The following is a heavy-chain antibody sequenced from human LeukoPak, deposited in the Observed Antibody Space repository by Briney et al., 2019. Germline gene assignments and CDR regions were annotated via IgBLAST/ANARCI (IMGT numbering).Heavy chain of an antibody. D-gene: IGHD5-12*01. CDR3: ARDRYSGYDFDY. J-gene: IGHJ4*02. CDR1: GGSISNYY. CDR2: IYYSGST. Sequence: PSETLSLTCTVSGGSISNYYWGWIRQAPGKGLEWIGSIYYSGSTYYNPSLKSRVTISVDTSKNQFSLKLSSVTAADTAVYYCARDRYSGYDFDYWGQGTLVTVSS. V-gene: IGHV4-39*07.